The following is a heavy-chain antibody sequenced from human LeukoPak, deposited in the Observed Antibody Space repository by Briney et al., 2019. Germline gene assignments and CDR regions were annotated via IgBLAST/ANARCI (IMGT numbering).Heavy chain of an antibody. CDR3: AKGGYSNGRYYYYYMDV. Sequence: PGGSLRLSCAASGFNFDDYGMSWVRQAPGKGLEWVSAISGSGGSTYYADSAKGRFTISRDNSKNTLYLQMNSLRAEDTAVYYCAKGGYSNGRYYYYYMDVWGEGTTVTVSS. J-gene: IGHJ6*03. V-gene: IGHV3-23*01. CDR1: GFNFDDYG. D-gene: IGHD5-18*01. CDR2: ISGSGGST.